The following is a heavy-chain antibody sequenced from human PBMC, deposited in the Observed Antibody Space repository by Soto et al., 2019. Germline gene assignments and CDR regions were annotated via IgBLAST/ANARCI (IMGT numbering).Heavy chain of an antibody. CDR2: ITGSSNII. CDR3: ARGGATANSDGMDV. J-gene: IGHJ6*02. CDR1: GFTFSIYG. V-gene: IGHV3-48*02. D-gene: IGHD2-21*02. Sequence: EVQLVESGGGLVQPGGSLTLSCAASGFTFSIYGMYWVRQAPGKGLEWLSFITGSSNIIYYADSVKGRFTISRDNAQNSLYLQMNSLRDEDTAVYYCARGGATANSDGMDVWGQGTTVTVSS.